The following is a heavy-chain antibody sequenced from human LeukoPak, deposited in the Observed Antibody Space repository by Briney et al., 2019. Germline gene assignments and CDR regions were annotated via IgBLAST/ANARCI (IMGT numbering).Heavy chain of an antibody. CDR1: GGSISSSNW. J-gene: IGHJ4*02. CDR2: IYHSGST. CDR3: ARSPYYYDSSGYYPEY. D-gene: IGHD3-22*01. Sequence: KSSETLSLTCAVSGGSISSSNWWSWVRQPPGKGLEWIGEIYHSGSTNYNSSLKSRVTISVDKSKNQFSLKLSSVTAADTAVYYCARSPYYYDSSGYYPEYWGQGTLVTVSS. V-gene: IGHV4-4*02.